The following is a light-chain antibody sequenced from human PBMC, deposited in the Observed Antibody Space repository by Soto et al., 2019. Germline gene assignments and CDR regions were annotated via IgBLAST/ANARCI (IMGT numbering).Light chain of an antibody. CDR2: AAA. V-gene: IGKV1-8*01. CDR1: QGISSY. J-gene: IGKJ2*01. Sequence: AIRMTQSPSSFSASTGDRVTITCRASQGISSYLAWYQQKPGKAPKLLIYAAATLQRGVPSRFSASGSGTDFTLTISRLQSEDFATYYCQQYLSYPYTFGQGTKLEI. CDR3: QQYLSYPYT.